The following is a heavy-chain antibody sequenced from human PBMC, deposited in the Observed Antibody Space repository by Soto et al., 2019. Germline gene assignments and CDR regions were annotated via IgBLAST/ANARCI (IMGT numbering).Heavy chain of an antibody. J-gene: IGHJ5*02. V-gene: IGHV1-8*01. CDR2: MNPNSGNT. D-gene: IGHD3-9*01. Sequence: QVQLVQSGAEVKKPGASVKVSCKASGYTFTSYDINWVRQATGQGLEWMGWMNPNSGNTGYAQKFPGRVTMTRNTSVSTAYMELSSLRSEDTAVYYFARSRYDILTAEGPWGQGTLVTVSS. CDR3: ARSRYDILTAEGP. CDR1: GYTFTSYD.